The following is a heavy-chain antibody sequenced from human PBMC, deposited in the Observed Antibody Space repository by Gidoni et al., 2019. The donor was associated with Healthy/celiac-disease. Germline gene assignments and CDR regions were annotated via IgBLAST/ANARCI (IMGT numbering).Heavy chain of an antibody. CDR1: GFTFSSHS. Sequence: LRLSCAASGFTFSSHSMHWVRQAPGKWLEWVSSISSCSSSIYYSDSVKGRFTISRDNAKNSLYLQMNSLRAEDTAVYYCARVTDSSGYYYPEYFQHWGQGTLVTVSS. CDR2: ISSCSSSI. D-gene: IGHD3-22*01. V-gene: IGHV3-21*01. J-gene: IGHJ1*01. CDR3: ARVTDSSGYYYPEYFQH.